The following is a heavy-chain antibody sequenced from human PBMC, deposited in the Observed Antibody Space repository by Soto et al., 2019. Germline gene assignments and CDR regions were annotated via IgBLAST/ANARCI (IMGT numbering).Heavy chain of an antibody. CDR1: GFTFDDYA. CDR3: AKDNSPMATTYYFDY. J-gene: IGHJ4*02. V-gene: IGHV3-9*01. Sequence: EVQLVESGGGLVQPGRSLRLSCAASGFTFDDYAMHWVRQAPGKGLEWVSGISCNSSSIGYAGSVKGRFTISRDNAKNSLYLQMNSLRAEDTAFYYCAKDNSPMATTYYFDYWGLGTLVTVSS. CDR2: ISCNSSSI. D-gene: IGHD5-18*01.